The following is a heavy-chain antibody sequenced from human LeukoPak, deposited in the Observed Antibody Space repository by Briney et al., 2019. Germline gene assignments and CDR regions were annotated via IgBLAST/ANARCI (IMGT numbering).Heavy chain of an antibody. J-gene: IGHJ4*02. Sequence: GGSQRLSCAASGFTFRSYSMHWVRQAAGRGLEWVSSISSSRCYIYFADSLKGRFTISRDNAKNSLYLQMNSLRADDTAVYYCAREAFGGSGVFDYWGQGTLVTVSS. D-gene: IGHD6-19*01. CDR3: AREAFGGSGVFDY. CDR1: GFTFRSYS. CDR2: ISSSRCYI. V-gene: IGHV3-21*01.